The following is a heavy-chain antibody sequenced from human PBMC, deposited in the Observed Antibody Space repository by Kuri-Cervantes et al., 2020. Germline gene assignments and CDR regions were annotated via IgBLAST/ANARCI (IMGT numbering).Heavy chain of an antibody. CDR1: GFTFRTYD. V-gene: IGHV3-30-3*01. Sequence: GRSMRLSCAASGFTFRTYDIHWVRQSQGKGREWVAVISYDGSRKYYTDSEKGRFTISRDNSKNTLYLQMNSQRAEDTAVYYCARDWGEFGDGAFDIWGQGTMVTVSS. D-gene: IGHD3-16*01. J-gene: IGHJ3*02. CDR3: ARDWGEFGDGAFDI. CDR2: ISYDGSRK.